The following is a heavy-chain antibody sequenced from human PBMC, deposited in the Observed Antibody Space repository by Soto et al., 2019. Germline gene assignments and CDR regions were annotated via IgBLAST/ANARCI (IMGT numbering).Heavy chain of an antibody. D-gene: IGHD3-10*01. J-gene: IGHJ6*02. Sequence: QLQLQESGPGLVKPSETLSLTCTVSGGSISSSSYYWGWIRQPPGKGLEWIGSIYYSGGTYYNPSLKSRVTISVDTSKNQFSLKLSSVTAADTAVYYCARQAPQYPWFGELFSPYYGMDVWGQGTTVTVSS. V-gene: IGHV4-39*01. CDR2: IYYSGGT. CDR1: GGSISSSSYY. CDR3: ARQAPQYPWFGELFSPYYGMDV.